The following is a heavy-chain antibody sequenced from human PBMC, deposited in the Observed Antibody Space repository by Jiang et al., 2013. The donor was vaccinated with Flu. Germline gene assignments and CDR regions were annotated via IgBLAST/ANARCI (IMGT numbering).Heavy chain of an antibody. Sequence: WSWIRQPQEGLEWIGYIYYSGSTNYNPSLKSRVTISVDTSKNQFSLKLSSVTAADTAVYYCARLTYYYDSSGYSDWYFDLWGRGTLVTVSS. D-gene: IGHD3-22*01. CDR2: IYYSGST. CDR3: ARLTYYYDSSGYSDWYFDL. V-gene: IGHV4-59*08. J-gene: IGHJ2*01.